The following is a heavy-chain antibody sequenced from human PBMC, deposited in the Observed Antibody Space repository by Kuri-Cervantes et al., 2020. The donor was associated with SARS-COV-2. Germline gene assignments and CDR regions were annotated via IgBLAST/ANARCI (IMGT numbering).Heavy chain of an antibody. CDR3: ARFRVQLERRHPLSWFDP. D-gene: IGHD1-1*01. CDR1: GYTFTSYD. V-gene: IGHV1-18*01. J-gene: IGHJ5*02. CDR2: ISAYNGNT. Sequence: ASVKVSCKASGYTFTSYDISWVRQAPGQGLEWMGWISAYNGNTNYAQKLQGRVTMTTDTSTSTAYMELRSLRSDGTAVYYCARFRVQLERRHPLSWFDPWGQGTLVTVSS.